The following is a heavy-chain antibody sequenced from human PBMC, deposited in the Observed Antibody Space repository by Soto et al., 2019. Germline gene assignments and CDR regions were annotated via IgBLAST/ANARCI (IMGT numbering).Heavy chain of an antibody. D-gene: IGHD3-22*01. J-gene: IGHJ5*02. CDR3: ERNEDYPDSSGYYEGWFAP. V-gene: IGHV1-69*01. CDR1: GGTFSTYA. Sequence: QVQLVQSGAEVKKPGSSVKVSCKSSGGTFSTYAISWVRQAPGQGLEWMGGIIPVFGTANYAQKFQGRVTITGDESTSTAYMDLSRMRSEDAAVDYCERNEDYPDSSGYYEGWFAPCGQGTVVTVSS. CDR2: IIPVFGTA.